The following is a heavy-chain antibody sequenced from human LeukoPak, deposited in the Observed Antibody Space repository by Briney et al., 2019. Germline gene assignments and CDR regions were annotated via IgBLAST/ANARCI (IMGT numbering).Heavy chain of an antibody. Sequence: ASVKVSCKASGGTFSSYTISWVRQAPGQGLEWMGRIIPILGIANYAQKFQGRVTITADKSTSTAYMELSSLRSEDTAVYYCARDIIRSGYYDAFDIWGQGTMVTVSS. CDR2: IIPILGIA. CDR1: GGTFSSYT. J-gene: IGHJ3*02. D-gene: IGHD3-3*01. V-gene: IGHV1-69*04. CDR3: ARDIIRSGYYDAFDI.